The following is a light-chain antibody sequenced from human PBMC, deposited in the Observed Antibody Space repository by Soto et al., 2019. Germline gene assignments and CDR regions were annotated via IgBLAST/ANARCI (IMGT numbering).Light chain of an antibody. CDR1: QTISSW. V-gene: IGKV1-5*03. Sequence: TQARCSVSESIGDRVTITCRACQTISSWLAWYQQKPGKAPKLLIYKASTLKSGVPSRFSGSGSATEFTLTISSLQPDHFATYYCQKYTRHSEAFAQGTTVDIK. J-gene: IGKJ1*01. CDR2: KAS. CDR3: QKYTRHSEA.